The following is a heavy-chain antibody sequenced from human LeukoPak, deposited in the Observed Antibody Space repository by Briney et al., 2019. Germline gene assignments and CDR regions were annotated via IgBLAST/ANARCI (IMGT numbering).Heavy chain of an antibody. V-gene: IGHV3-30*04. Sequence: GWSLRLSCAASVFTFSSYAMHLVRQAPAKALEWVAGTSYNGNKKFYADSVKGRFSISRDNSKNTIYLQMDSLRDEDTAVYYCAKGDNYYDTSGYYHVKALFDYWGQGALVTVSS. CDR2: TSYNGNKK. CDR1: VFTFSSYA. CDR3: AKGDNYYDTSGYYHVKALFDY. J-gene: IGHJ4*02. D-gene: IGHD3-22*01.